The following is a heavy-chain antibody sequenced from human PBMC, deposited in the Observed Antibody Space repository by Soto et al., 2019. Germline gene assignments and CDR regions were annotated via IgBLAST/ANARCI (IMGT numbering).Heavy chain of an antibody. CDR3: ARHKGDYGMDV. Sequence: PGESLKISCKGSGYSFSNNWIGWVRQMPGKGLEWXGIXXPXXXXXRXXPSFQGQVTISADKSNNTAYLQWSSLKASDTAMYYCARHKGDYGMDVWGQGTTVTVSS. J-gene: IGHJ6*02. D-gene: IGHD3-10*01. CDR1: GYSFSNNW. V-gene: IGHV5-51*01. CDR2: XXPXXXXX.